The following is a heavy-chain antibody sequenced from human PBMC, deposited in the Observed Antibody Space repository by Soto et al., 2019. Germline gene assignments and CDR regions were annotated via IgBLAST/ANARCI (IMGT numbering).Heavy chain of an antibody. J-gene: IGHJ4*02. V-gene: IGHV6-1*01. CDR2: TYYRSKWYN. D-gene: IGHD1-20*01. CDR1: GDSVSSNSGA. Sequence: SQTRLRTCGISGDSVSSNSGAWNCIRQSPSRGREWLGRTYYRSKWYNDYAVSWKGRITINPDTSKNQFCLQLNSVTPEDTAVYYCARDFFLRRITGTHYYDYWAQRTLLTATS. CDR3: ARDFFLRRITGTHYYDY.